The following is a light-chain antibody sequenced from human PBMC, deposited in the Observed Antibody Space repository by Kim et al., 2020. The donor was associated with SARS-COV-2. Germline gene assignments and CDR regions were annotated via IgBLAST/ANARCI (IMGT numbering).Light chain of an antibody. CDR3: QVWDSSSDPGV. V-gene: IGLV3-21*04. CDR1: NIVSKS. J-gene: IGLJ2*01. CDR2: YDS. Sequence: APGKTARITCGGNNIVSKSVHWYQQKPGQAPVLVIYYDSDRPSGIPERFSGSNSGNTATLTISRVEAGDEADYYCQVWDSSSDPGVFGGGTQLTVL.